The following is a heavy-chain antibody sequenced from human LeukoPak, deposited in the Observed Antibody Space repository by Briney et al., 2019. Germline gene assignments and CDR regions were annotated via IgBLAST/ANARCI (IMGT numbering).Heavy chain of an antibody. D-gene: IGHD3-10*01. CDR2: ISSSSYI. CDR3: ARDEKLLWFGELTYYYGMDV. CDR1: GFTFSSYS. Sequence: PGGSLRLSCAASGFTFSSYSMNWVRQAPGKGLEWVSSISSSSYIYYADSVKGRFTISRDNAKNSPYLQMNSLRAEDTAVYYCARDEKLLWFGELTYYYGMDVWGQGTTITVSS. J-gene: IGHJ6*02. V-gene: IGHV3-21*01.